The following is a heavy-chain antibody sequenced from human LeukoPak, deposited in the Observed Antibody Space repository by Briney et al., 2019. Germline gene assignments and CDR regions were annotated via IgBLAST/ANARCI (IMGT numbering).Heavy chain of an antibody. CDR2: ISWDGGST. J-gene: IGHJ4*02. D-gene: IGHD3-22*01. Sequence: PGGSLRLSCAASGFTFSSYAMTWVRQAPGKGLEWVSLISWDGGSTYYADSVKGRFTISRDNSKNSLYLQTNSLRAEDTALYYCAKDYDSSGYGYFDYWGQGTLVTVSS. V-gene: IGHV3-43D*03. CDR1: GFTFSSYA. CDR3: AKDYDSSGYGYFDY.